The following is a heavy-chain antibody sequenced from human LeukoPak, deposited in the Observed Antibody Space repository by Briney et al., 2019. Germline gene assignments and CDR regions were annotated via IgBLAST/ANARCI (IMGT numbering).Heavy chain of an antibody. D-gene: IGHD3-22*01. Sequence: ASVKVSCKDSGYTFTAYYMHWVRQAPGQGLEWMGRINPHSGGANYAQKFQGRVTMTRDTSISTAYLELSRLRSDDTAVYFCARVRDSTGYYHRDAFNIWGQGTLVTVSS. CDR1: GYTFTAYY. V-gene: IGHV1-2*06. CDR2: INPHSGGA. J-gene: IGHJ3*02. CDR3: ARVRDSTGYYHRDAFNI.